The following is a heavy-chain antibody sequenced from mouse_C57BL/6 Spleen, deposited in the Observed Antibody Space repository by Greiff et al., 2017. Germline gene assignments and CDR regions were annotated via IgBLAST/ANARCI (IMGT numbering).Heavy chain of an antibody. CDR1: GYSITSGYY. CDR3: ARDYYGYDGWYFDV. J-gene: IGHJ1*03. V-gene: IGHV3-6*01. D-gene: IGHD2-2*01. CDR2: ISYDGSN. Sequence: EVKLMESGPGLVKPSQSLSLTCSVTGYSITSGYYWNWIRQFPGNKLEWMGYISYDGSNNYNPSLKNRISITRDTSKNQFFLKLNSVTTEDTATYYCARDYYGYDGWYFDVWGTGTTVTVSS.